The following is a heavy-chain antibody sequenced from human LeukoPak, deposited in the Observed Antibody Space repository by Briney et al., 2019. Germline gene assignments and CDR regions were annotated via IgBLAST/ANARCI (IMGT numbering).Heavy chain of an antibody. CDR3: ARDGVVSVAGAGGYFDP. J-gene: IGHJ4*03. Sequence: PGGSLRLSCAASGFTFSDYYMSWIRQAPGKGLEWVAFISSGGDALYYVDSVKGRFTISRDNAKNLLFLRVNSLRDEDTAMYYCARDGVVSVAGAGGYFDPWGQGTLVTVSS. CDR1: GFTFSDYY. D-gene: IGHD6-19*01. CDR2: ISSGGDAL. V-gene: IGHV3-11*01.